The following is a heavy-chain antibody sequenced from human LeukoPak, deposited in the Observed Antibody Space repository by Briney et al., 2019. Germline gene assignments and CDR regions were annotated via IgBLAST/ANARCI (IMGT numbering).Heavy chain of an antibody. CDR1: GGSISSYY. CDR2: IYNSGST. J-gene: IGHJ5*02. D-gene: IGHD2-2*01. CDR3: AREKRKGIGYCSSTSCWNGWFDP. Sequence: SETLSLTCTVSGGSISSYYWSWIRQPPGKGLEWIGYIYNSGSTNYNPSLKSRVTISVDTSKNQFSLKLSSVTAADTAVYYCAREKRKGIGYCSSTSCWNGWFDPWGQGTLVTVSS. V-gene: IGHV4-59*01.